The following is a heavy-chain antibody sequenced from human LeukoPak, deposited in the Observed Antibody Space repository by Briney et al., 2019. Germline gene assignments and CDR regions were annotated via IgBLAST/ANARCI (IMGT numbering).Heavy chain of an antibody. D-gene: IGHD6-19*01. J-gene: IGHJ4*02. CDR3: ARMMSIPVAGHRPLFDY. CDR1: GYTFTSYG. CDR2: ISAYNGNT. V-gene: IGHV1-18*01. Sequence: ASVKVSCKASGYTFTSYGINWVRQAPGQGLEWMGWISAYNGNTNYAQKLQDRVTMTTDTYTSTAYMELRSLRSDDTAIYYCARMMSIPVAGHRPLFDYWGQGTLVTVSS.